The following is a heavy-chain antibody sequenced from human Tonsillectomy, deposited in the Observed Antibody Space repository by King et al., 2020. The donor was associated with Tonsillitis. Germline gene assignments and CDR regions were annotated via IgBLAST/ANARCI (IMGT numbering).Heavy chain of an antibody. J-gene: IGHJ4*02. CDR1: GGSISSGGYS. Sequence: LQLQESGSGLVKPSQTLSLTCAVSGGSISSGGYSWSWIRQPPGKGLEWIGYIYHSGSTYYNPSLKSRVTISVDRSKNQFSLKLSSVTAADTAVYYCARFSRGPIDYWGQGTLVTVSS. D-gene: IGHD3-10*01. V-gene: IGHV4-30-2*01. CDR3: ARFSRGPIDY. CDR2: IYHSGST.